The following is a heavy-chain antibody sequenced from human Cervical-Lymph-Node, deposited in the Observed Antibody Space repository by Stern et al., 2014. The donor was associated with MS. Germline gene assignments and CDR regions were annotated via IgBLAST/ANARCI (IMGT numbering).Heavy chain of an antibody. CDR2: FDPEDGET. V-gene: IGHV1-24*01. CDR1: GYTLTELS. Sequence: MQLVESGAEVKKPGASVKVSCKVSGYTLTELSMHWVRQAPGKGLEWMGGFDPEDGETIYAQKFQGRVTMTEDTSTDTAYMELSSLRSEDTAVYYCATDRDDFRSGYSAPTKGYGLDVWGQGTTVTVT. D-gene: IGHD3-3*01. J-gene: IGHJ6*02. CDR3: ATDRDDFRSGYSAPTKGYGLDV.